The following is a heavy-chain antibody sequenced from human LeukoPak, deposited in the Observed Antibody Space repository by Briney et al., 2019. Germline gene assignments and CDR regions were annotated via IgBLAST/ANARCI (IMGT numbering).Heavy chain of an antibody. CDR2: TNPKSGGT. CDR1: GYTFTSYG. D-gene: IGHD3-22*01. J-gene: IGHJ4*02. Sequence: GASMKVSCKASGYTFTSYGISWVRQAPGQGLEWMGWTNPKSGGTNYAQKFQGRVTMTGDTSIRTAYMELSSLRSDDTAVYYCARDPSYYDSSGYYISDYWGQGTLVTVSS. CDR3: ARDPSYYDSSGYYISDY. V-gene: IGHV1-2*02.